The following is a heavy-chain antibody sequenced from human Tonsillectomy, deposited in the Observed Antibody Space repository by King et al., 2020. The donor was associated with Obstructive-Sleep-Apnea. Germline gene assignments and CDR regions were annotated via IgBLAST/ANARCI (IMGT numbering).Heavy chain of an antibody. J-gene: IGHJ4*02. Sequence: VQLVESGGGLVKPGGSLRLSCAASGFTFSDAWMNWFRQTPGRGLGGGGRIKSKTDGGKTDYSEPVQGSFNISRDDETNTVFLQKNSLKTEDTAVYYCTTAGGGPTRNYWGQGTLVTVSS. CDR1: GFTFSDAW. V-gene: IGHV3-15*01. CDR2: IKSKTDGGKT. CDR3: TTAGGGPTRNY. D-gene: IGHD2-15*01.